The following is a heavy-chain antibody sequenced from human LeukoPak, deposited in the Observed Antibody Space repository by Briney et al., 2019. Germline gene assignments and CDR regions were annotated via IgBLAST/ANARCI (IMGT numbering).Heavy chain of an antibody. Sequence: SQTLSLTCAISGDSVSSNSAAWNWIRQSPSRGLEWLGRTYYRSKWYNDYAVSVKSRITINPDTSKNQFSLQLSSVTAADTAVYYCARSGSGWGITMVRGVIATNRKFDYWGQGALVTVSS. J-gene: IGHJ4*02. V-gene: IGHV6-1*01. CDR1: GDSVSSNSAA. CDR2: TYYRSKWYN. CDR3: ARSGSGWGITMVRGVIATNRKFDY. D-gene: IGHD3-10*01.